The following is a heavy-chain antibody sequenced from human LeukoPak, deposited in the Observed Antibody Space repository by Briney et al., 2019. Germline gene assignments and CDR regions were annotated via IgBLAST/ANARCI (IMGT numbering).Heavy chain of an antibody. CDR1: GGSISSGGYY. J-gene: IGHJ3*02. D-gene: IGHD3-3*01. Sequence: SQTLSLTCTVSGGSISSGGYYWSWIRQHPGKGLEWIGYIYYSGSTYYNPSLKSRVTISVDTSKNQFSLKLSSVTAADTAVYYCARGRSAIFGVVPPKRGLDAFDIWGQGTMVTVSS. V-gene: IGHV4-31*03. CDR2: IYYSGST. CDR3: ARGRSAIFGVVPPKRGLDAFDI.